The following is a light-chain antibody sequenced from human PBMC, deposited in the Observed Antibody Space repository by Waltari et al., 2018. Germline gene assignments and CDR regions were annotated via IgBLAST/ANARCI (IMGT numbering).Light chain of an antibody. Sequence: SALPQPASVSGSPGPSITISCTGTRSDFSPLDSVSWYQQRPGKVPRLIIYDVVKRPSGVSNRFSGSMSGYTATLTISGLQAEDEADYYCCSYTSSDTYVFGSGTTVTVL. J-gene: IGLJ1*01. CDR1: RSDFSPLDS. CDR2: DVV. CDR3: CSYTSSDTYV. V-gene: IGLV2-14*03.